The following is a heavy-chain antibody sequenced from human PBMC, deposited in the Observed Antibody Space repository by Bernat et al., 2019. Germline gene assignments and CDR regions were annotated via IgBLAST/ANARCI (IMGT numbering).Heavy chain of an antibody. Sequence: EVQLVESGGGLVQPGGSLRLSCAASGFTFSSYAMSWVRQAPGKGLEWVSAISGSGGSTYYADSVKGRFTISRDNAKNSLYLQMNSLRAEDTAVYYCASTTCDSRQCPFDPWGQGTLVTVSS. CDR3: ASTTCDSRQCPFDP. CDR1: GFTFSSYA. J-gene: IGHJ5*02. V-gene: IGHV3-23*04. CDR2: ISGSGGST. D-gene: IGHD2/OR15-2a*01.